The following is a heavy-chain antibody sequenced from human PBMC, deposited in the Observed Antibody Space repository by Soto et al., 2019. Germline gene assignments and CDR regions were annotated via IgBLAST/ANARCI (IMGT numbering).Heavy chain of an antibody. CDR1: GFTFSSYG. CDR2: ISYDGCNK. J-gene: IGHJ4*02. CDR3: ANPPPRRPSKIIERNYYFDY. V-gene: IGHV3-30*18. D-gene: IGHD1-1*01. Sequence: GGSLRLSCAASGFTFSSYGMHWVRQAPGKGLEWVAVISYDGCNKYYADSVKGRFTISRDNSKNTLYLQMNSLRAEDTAVYYCANPPPRRPSKIIERNYYFDYWGQGTLVTVSS.